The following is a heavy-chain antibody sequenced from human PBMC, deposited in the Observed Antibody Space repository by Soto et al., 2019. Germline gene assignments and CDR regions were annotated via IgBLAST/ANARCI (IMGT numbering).Heavy chain of an antibody. CDR1: GYTFTSYY. V-gene: IGHV1-46*01. Sequence: ASVKVSCKASGYTFTSYYMHWVRQAPGQGLEWMGIINPSGGSTSYAQKFQGRVTMTRDTSTSTVYMELRSLRSDDTAVYYCARVTTVTTGHDDFDYWGQGTLVTVSS. J-gene: IGHJ4*02. CDR3: ARVTTVTTGHDDFDY. D-gene: IGHD4-17*01. CDR2: INPSGGST.